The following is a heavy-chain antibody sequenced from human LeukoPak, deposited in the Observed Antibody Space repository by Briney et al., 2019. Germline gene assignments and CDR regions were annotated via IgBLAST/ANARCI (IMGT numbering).Heavy chain of an antibody. CDR1: GCGFTSYW. CDR2: IYPGDSDT. D-gene: IGHD6-6*01. J-gene: IGHJ6*02. CDR3: ARNRIAAPRGKDYYGMDV. Sequence: GESLKIYFQGSGCGFTSYWIGWVRPMPGKGLGWMGIIYPGDSDTRYSPSFQGQVTISADKSISTAYLQWSSLKASDTAMYYCARNRIAAPRGKDYYGMDVWGQGTTVTVSS. V-gene: IGHV5-51*01.